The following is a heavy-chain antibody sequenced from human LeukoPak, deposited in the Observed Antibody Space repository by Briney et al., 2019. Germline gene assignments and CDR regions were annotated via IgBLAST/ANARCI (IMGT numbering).Heavy chain of an antibody. Sequence: PSETLSLTCTVSGGSTSNYYWSWIRQPPGKGLEWIGYISYSGSSNSHPSLKSRVTISVDMSQTQVYLELSSVTAADTAVYHCARARYREDSYGYAGGFYYMDVWGKGTTVTVSS. D-gene: IGHD5-18*01. CDR1: GGSTSNYY. J-gene: IGHJ6*03. V-gene: IGHV4-59*01. CDR2: ISYSGSS. CDR3: ARARYREDSYGYAGGFYYMDV.